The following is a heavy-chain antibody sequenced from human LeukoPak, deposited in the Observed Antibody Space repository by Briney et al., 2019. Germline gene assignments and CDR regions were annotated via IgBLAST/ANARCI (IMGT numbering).Heavy chain of an antibody. CDR2: INHSGGT. V-gene: IGHV4-34*01. CDR3: ARYGGGSYWYFNL. J-gene: IGHJ2*01. D-gene: IGHD2-15*01. Sequence: SETLSLTCAVYGGSLSGYYWTWIRQPPGKGLEWIGEINHSGGTNYNPSLKSRVSISVDTSNNQFSLKLSSVTAADTAVYFCARYGGGSYWYFNLWGRGTLVTVSS. CDR1: GGSLSGYY.